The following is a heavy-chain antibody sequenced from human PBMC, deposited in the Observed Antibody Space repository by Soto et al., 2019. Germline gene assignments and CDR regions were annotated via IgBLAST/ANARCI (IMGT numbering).Heavy chain of an antibody. J-gene: IGHJ6*03. CDR3: TRHGRIHLDTVLKYSGYDGDYYMDV. V-gene: IGHV3-73*01. Sequence: GGSLRLSCAASGFTFSGSAMHWVRQASGKGLEWVGRIRSKANSYATAYAASVKGRFTISRDDSKNTAYLQMNSLKTEDTAVYYCTRHGRIHLDTVLKYSGYDGDYYMDVWGKGTTVTVSS. CDR1: GFTFSGSA. CDR2: IRSKANSYAT. D-gene: IGHD5-12*01.